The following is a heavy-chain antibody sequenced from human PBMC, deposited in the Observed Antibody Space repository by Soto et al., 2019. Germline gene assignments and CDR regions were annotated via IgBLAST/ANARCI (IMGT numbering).Heavy chain of an antibody. Sequence: PSETLSLTCTVSGGSISSYYWSWIRQPPGKGLEWIGYIYYSGSTNYNPSLKSRVTISVDTSKNQFSLKLSSVTAADTAVYYCGSGGRSYCSGGSCYDLFDYWSQGTLVTVSS. D-gene: IGHD2-15*01. CDR3: GSGGRSYCSGGSCYDLFDY. CDR2: IYYSGST. CDR1: GGSISSYY. V-gene: IGHV4-59*01. J-gene: IGHJ4*02.